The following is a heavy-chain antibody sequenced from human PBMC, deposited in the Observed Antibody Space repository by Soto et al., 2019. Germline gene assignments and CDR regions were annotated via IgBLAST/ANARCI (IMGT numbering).Heavy chain of an antibody. D-gene: IGHD3-3*01. J-gene: IGHJ6*03. Sequence: GGSLRLSCTASGFTFGDYAMSWFRQAPGKGLEWVGFIRSKAYGGTTEYAASVKGRFTILRDDSKSIAYLQMNSLQTEDTAVYYCTRDHHVNYDFWSSYYFYYYYYMDVWGKGTTVTVSS. CDR2: IRSKAYGGTT. V-gene: IGHV3-49*03. CDR1: GFTFGDYA. CDR3: TRDHHVNYDFWSSYYFYYYYYMDV.